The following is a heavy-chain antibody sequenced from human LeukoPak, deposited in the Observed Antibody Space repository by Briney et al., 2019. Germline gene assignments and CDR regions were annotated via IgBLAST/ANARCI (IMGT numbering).Heavy chain of an antibody. CDR1: GFTFSSYA. J-gene: IGHJ4*02. V-gene: IGHV3-30*04. CDR2: ISYDGSNK. D-gene: IGHD6-13*01. Sequence: GRSLRLSCAASGFTFSSYAMHWVRQAPGKGLEWVAVISYDGSNKYYADSVRGRFTISRDNARNTLFLQLNSVSAEDTAVYYCAKAFGSSWVYYDYWGLGTLVTVSS. CDR3: AKAFGSSWVYYDY.